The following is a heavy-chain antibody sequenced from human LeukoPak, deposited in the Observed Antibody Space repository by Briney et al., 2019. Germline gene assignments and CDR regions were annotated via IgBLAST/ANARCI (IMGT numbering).Heavy chain of an antibody. V-gene: IGHV3-9*01. CDR3: AKGRVGATGFAQNFDY. D-gene: IGHD1-26*01. J-gene: IGHJ4*02. Sequence: PGGSLRLSCAASGFTFDDYAMPWVRQAPGKGLEWVSGISWNSGSIGYADSVKGRFTISRDNAKNSLYLQMNSLRAEDTALYYCAKGRVGATGFAQNFDYWGQGTLVTVSS. CDR1: GFTFDDYA. CDR2: ISWNSGSI.